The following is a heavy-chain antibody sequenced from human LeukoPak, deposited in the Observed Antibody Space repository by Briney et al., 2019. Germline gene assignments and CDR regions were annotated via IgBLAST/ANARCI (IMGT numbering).Heavy chain of an antibody. J-gene: IGHJ6*02. CDR2: MNPNSGNT. Sequence: ASVKVSCKASGYTFTSYGINWVRQATGQGLEWMGWMNPNSGNTGYAQKFQGRVTMTRNTSISTAYMELSSLRSEDTAVHYCASADCSSTSCYTGDYYYYYGMDVWGQGTTVTVSS. V-gene: IGHV1-8*02. CDR3: ASADCSSTSCYTGDYYYYYGMDV. D-gene: IGHD2-2*02. CDR1: GYTFTSYG.